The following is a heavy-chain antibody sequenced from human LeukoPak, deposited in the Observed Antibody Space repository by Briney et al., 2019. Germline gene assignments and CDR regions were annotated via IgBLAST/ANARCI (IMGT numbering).Heavy chain of an antibody. CDR2: IKQGGSEK. D-gene: IGHD6-6*01. Sequence: GGSLRLSCAASGFTFSSYWMSWVRQAPGKGLEWVANIKQGGSEKYYVDSVKGRFTISRANAKNSLYLQMNSLRAEDTAVYYCARVASSTTYGRSCYFDYWGQGTLVTVSS. J-gene: IGHJ4*02. V-gene: IGHV3-7*01. CDR1: GFTFSSYW. CDR3: ARVASSTTYGRSCYFDY.